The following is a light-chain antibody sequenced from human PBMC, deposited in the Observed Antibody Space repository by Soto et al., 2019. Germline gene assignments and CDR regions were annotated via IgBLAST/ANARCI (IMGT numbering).Light chain of an antibody. Sequence: QSVLTQSPSASRTPGQRVSISCSGSSSNIGSNTVSWYQHVPGTAPKLLIYSNDQRPSAVPGRFSGSKSGSSASLAISGLQSEDEPYYYCATWDDSLNVVFGGGTKLTVL. CDR3: ATWDDSLNVV. V-gene: IGLV1-44*01. J-gene: IGLJ3*02. CDR2: SND. CDR1: SSNIGSNT.